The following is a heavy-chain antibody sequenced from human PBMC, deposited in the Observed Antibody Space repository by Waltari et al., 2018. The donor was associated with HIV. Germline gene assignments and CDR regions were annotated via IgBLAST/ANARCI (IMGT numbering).Heavy chain of an antibody. Sequence: QVHPAQWGAGLLKPAETLSLTCAVYGGSFSGYHWTWIRQSAGKGLEWIGEINQIGSTNYNPSFKTRAIISVARTKNQVSLKVTSVTAADTGVYYCARGLDDSSPFGGYYYYGIDVWGQGTTVTVAS. D-gene: IGHD3-10*01. J-gene: IGHJ6*02. V-gene: IGHV4-34*02. CDR1: GGSFSGYH. CDR3: ARGLDDSSPFGGYYYYGIDV. CDR2: INQIGST.